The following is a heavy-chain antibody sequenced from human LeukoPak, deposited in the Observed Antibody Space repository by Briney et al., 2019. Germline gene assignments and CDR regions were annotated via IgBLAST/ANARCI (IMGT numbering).Heavy chain of an antibody. D-gene: IGHD3-22*01. CDR2: ISSSSSTI. J-gene: IGHJ4*02. V-gene: IGHV3-48*01. CDR3: ASSILPSSYYYDSSGSDY. CDR1: GFTFSSYS. Sequence: GGSLRLSCAASGFTFSSYSMNWVRQAPGKGLEWVSYISSSSSTIYYADSVKGRFTISRDNAKNSLYLQTNSLRAEDTAVYYCASSILPSSYYYDSSGSDYWGQGTLVTVSS.